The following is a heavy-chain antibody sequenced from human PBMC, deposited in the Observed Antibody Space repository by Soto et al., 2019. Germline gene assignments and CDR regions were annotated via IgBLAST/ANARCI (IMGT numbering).Heavy chain of an antibody. CDR1: GDSVSSNSAA. CDR3: AKQSGSGSYYNVGSGGHFDY. CDR2: TYYRSKWYN. Sequence: PSQTLSLTCAISGDSVSSNSAAWNWIRQSPSRGLEWLGRTYYRSKWYNDYAVSVKSRITVNPDTSKNQFSLQLNSVTPEDTAVYYCAKQSGSGSYYNVGSGGHFDYWGQGTLVTV. J-gene: IGHJ4*02. D-gene: IGHD3-10*01. V-gene: IGHV6-1*01.